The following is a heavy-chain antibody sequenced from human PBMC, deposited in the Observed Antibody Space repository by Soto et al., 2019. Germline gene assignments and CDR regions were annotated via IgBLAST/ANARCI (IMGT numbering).Heavy chain of an antibody. J-gene: IGHJ4*02. CDR1: GFTVSSNY. CDR2: LYSGGAT. CDR3: VRGRYGSEIH. V-gene: IGHV3-53*04. Sequence: EVRLVESGGGLVQPGGSLRLSCAASGFTVSSNYMTWVRQAPGKGLEWVSLLYSGGATHYAASVKGRFTISSHSSQNTLFLQMNSLRTEDTATYYCVRGRYGSEIHWGQGTKVTVSS. D-gene: IGHD3-10*01.